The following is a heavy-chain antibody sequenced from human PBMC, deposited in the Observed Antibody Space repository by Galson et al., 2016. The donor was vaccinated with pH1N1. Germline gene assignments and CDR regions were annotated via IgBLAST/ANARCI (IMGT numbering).Heavy chain of an antibody. CDR3: AGTDLRQGELTYDFSYDMDV. J-gene: IGHJ6*02. D-gene: IGHD3-16*01. Sequence: SVKVSCKASGGTFYKFSFTWVRQAPGQGLEWMGGIIPIFGTPTYAQRLQDRLTISADESTNTAYMELDRLTSEDTAIFHCAGTDLRQGELTYDFSYDMDVWGQGTTVTVSS. V-gene: IGHV1-69*13. CDR1: GGTFYKFS. CDR2: IIPIFGTP.